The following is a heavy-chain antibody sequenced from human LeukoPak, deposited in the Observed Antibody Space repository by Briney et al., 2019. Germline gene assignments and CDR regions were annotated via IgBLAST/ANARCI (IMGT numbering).Heavy chain of an antibody. Sequence: ASVKVSCKASGYTFTSYGISWVRQAPGQGLEWMGWISAYNGNTNYAQKFQGRVTMTRDTSISTAYMELSRLRSDDTAVYYRARALRYDFWSGYRYFDYWGQGTLVTVSS. CDR1: GYTFTSYG. CDR3: ARALRYDFWSGYRYFDY. V-gene: IGHV1-18*01. J-gene: IGHJ4*02. D-gene: IGHD3-3*01. CDR2: ISAYNGNT.